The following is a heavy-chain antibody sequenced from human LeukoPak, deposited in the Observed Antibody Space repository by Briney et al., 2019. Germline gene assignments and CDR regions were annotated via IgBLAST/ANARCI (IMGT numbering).Heavy chain of an antibody. V-gene: IGHV4-31*03. J-gene: IGHJ4*02. D-gene: IGHD3-16*01. CDR3: ARTHWGFDY. CDR2: IYCSGGT. Sequence: SETLSLTCTVSGGSISSGAYYWSWIRQHPGKGLEWIGYIYCSGGTYYNPSLKSRVTISVDTSKNQFSLKLSSVTAADTAVYYCARTHWGFDYWGQGTLVTVSS. CDR1: GGSISSGAYY.